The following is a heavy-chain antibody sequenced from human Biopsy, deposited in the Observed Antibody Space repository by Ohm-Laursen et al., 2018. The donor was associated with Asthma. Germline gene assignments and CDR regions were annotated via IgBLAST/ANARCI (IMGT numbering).Heavy chain of an antibody. J-gene: IGHJ1*01. CDR2: IKHDGSEK. CDR1: GFTFGDYW. D-gene: IGHD3-3*01. Sequence: GSLRLSCAASGFTFGDYWMSWVRQVPGKGLEWVANIKHDGSEKNHVDSLKGRFTISRDNAKNSLYLQMNSLRAEDTAVYYCARTFHLWSPYHAEHYQIWGQGTLVTVSS. CDR3: ARTFHLWSPYHAEHYQI. V-gene: IGHV3-7*01.